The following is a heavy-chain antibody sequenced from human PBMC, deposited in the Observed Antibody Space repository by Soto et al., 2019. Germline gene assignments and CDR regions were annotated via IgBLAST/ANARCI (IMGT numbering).Heavy chain of an antibody. Sequence: EVQLLESGGGLVQPGGSLRLSCAASGFTFSSYAMSWVRQAPGKGLEWVSAISGSGGSTYYADSVKGRFTLSRDNSKNTLYLQMNSLRAEDTAVYYCAKGLRYFDWLLDTRPPYYFDYWGQGTLVTVSS. CDR2: ISGSGGST. J-gene: IGHJ4*02. CDR1: GFTFSSYA. CDR3: AKGLRYFDWLLDTRPPYYFDY. V-gene: IGHV3-23*01. D-gene: IGHD3-9*01.